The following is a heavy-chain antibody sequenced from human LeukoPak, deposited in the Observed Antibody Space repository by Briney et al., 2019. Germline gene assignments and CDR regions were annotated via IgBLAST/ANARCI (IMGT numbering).Heavy chain of an antibody. Sequence: GGSLRLSCAASGFTFSSYGMHWVRQAPGKGLEWVAFIRYDGSNKYYADSVKGRFTVSRDNSKNTLYLQMNSLRAEDTAVYYCARDHSEGTYYFDYWGQGTLVTVSS. J-gene: IGHJ4*02. CDR1: GFTFSSYG. CDR3: ARDHSEGTYYFDY. CDR2: IRYDGSNK. D-gene: IGHD1-26*01. V-gene: IGHV3-30*02.